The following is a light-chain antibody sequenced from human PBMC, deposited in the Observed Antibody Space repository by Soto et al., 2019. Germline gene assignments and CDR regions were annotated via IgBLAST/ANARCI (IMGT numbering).Light chain of an antibody. CDR2: DIS. J-gene: IGKJ5*01. CDR1: QSVSSY. Sequence: VVLTQSPVTLSFSPCEIATLSCRASQSVSSYLAWYQQKPGQAPRLLIYDISNRATGIPARFSGSGSGTDFTLTISSLEPDDFAVYYCQQRNDWQVTFGQGTRLEIK. V-gene: IGKV3-11*01. CDR3: QQRNDWQVT.